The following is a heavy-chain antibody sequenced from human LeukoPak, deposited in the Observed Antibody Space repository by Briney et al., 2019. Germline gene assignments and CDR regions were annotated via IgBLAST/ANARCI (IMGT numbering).Heavy chain of an antibody. CDR1: GFTFSDYS. V-gene: IGHV3-48*01. J-gene: IGHJ3*01. D-gene: IGHD3-16*01. CDR2: ISSSSSTI. Sequence: PGGSLRLSCAASGFTFSDYSMNWVRQAPGKGLEWISYISSSSSTIYYADSVKGRFTISRDNAKKSLYMQMNSLRAEDTAVYYCVRVGVAFDLWGQGTRVSVSS. CDR3: VRVGVAFDL.